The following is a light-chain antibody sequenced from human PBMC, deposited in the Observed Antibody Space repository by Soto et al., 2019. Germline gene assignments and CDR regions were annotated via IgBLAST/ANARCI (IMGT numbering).Light chain of an antibody. V-gene: IGKV3-15*01. CDR1: QSVSSN. CDR3: QQYNNWPRT. CDR2: GAS. J-gene: IGKJ1*01. Sequence: EIVLTQSPATLSVSQGERATVSCRASQSVSSNLAWYQQKPGQAPRLLIYGASTRATGIPARFSGSGSGTEFTLTISSLQSEDFAVYYCQQYNNWPRTFGQGTKVDI.